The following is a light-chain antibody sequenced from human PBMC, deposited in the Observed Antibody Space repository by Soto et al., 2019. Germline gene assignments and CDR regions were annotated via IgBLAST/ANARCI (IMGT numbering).Light chain of an antibody. CDR1: QGISAY. CDR2: DAS. J-gene: IGKJ5*01. CDR3: QKYNSAPLT. Sequence: DIQMTQSPSSLSASVGDRVTITCRASQGISAYLAWYQQKPGKVPKLLIYDASTLQSGVPSRFSGSGSGTDFTLTISSLQPEDVATYYCQKYNSAPLTFGQGTRLEIK. V-gene: IGKV1-27*01.